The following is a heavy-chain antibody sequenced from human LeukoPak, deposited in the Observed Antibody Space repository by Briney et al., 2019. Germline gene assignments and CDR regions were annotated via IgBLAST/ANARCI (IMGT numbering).Heavy chain of an antibody. D-gene: IGHD3-3*01. V-gene: IGHV4-34*01. CDR2: INHSGST. CDR3: ASQARTYYDFWSGYGHFDY. J-gene: IGHJ4*02. Sequence: SETLSLTCAVYGRSFSGYYWSWIRQPPGKGLEWIGEINHSGSTNYNPSLKSRVTISVDTSKNQFSLKLSSVTAADTAVYYCASQARTYYDFWSGYGHFDYWGQGTLVTVSS. CDR1: GRSFSGYY.